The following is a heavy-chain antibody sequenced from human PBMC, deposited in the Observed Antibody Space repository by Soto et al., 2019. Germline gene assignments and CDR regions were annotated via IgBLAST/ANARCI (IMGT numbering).Heavy chain of an antibody. CDR3: ARGAYRAYWFDP. CDR1: GFTFTNHW. V-gene: IGHV3-74*01. D-gene: IGHD2-21*01. Sequence: EVQLVESGGGLVQPGGPLRLSCAASGFTFTNHWMHWVRQAPGKGLVWVSRINDDGSTTDYADYVKGRLTISRDNAKNTVYLQMNSLRAEDTALYYCARGAYRAYWFDPWGQGTLVTVSS. J-gene: IGHJ5*02. CDR2: INDDGSTT.